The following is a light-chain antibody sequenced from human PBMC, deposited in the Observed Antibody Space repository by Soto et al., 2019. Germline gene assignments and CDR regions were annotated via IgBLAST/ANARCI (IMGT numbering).Light chain of an antibody. Sequence: EIVLTQSPGTLSLSPGERATLSCRASQSVNNNYLAWYQRQPGQAPRLLIYGASSRATGIPDRFSGSGSGTDFTLTISRLEPEDFAVYYCQQRVNWPPTFGGGTKVEI. CDR3: QQRVNWPPT. CDR1: QSVNNNY. CDR2: GAS. V-gene: IGKV3D-20*02. J-gene: IGKJ4*01.